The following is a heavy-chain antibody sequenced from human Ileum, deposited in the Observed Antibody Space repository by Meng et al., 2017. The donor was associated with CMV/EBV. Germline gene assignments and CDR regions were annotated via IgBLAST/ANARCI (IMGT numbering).Heavy chain of an antibody. Sequence: GESLKISCAASGFTFSSYSMNWVRQAPGKGLEWVSYISSTSSTIYYADSVKGRFTISRDNAKNSLYLQMNSLKAEDTAVYYCAREGTGSTAHWYFDLWGRGTLVTVSS. J-gene: IGHJ2*01. CDR3: AREGTGSTAHWYFDL. D-gene: IGHD3-9*01. CDR1: GFTFSSYS. CDR2: ISSTSSTI. V-gene: IGHV3-48*04.